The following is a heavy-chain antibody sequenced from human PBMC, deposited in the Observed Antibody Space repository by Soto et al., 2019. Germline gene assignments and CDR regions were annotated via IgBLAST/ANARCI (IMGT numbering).Heavy chain of an antibody. CDR3: TTDLWGVAYYYYYYMDV. Sequence: EVQLVESGGGLVKPGGSLRLSCAASGFTFSNAWMSWVRQAPGKGLEWVGRIKSKTDGGTTDYAAPVKGRFTISRDDSKNTLYLQMNSLKTEDTAVYYCTTDLWGVAYYYYYYMDVWCKGTTVTVSS. V-gene: IGHV3-15*01. D-gene: IGHD3-16*01. CDR1: GFTFSNAW. J-gene: IGHJ6*03. CDR2: IKSKTDGGTT.